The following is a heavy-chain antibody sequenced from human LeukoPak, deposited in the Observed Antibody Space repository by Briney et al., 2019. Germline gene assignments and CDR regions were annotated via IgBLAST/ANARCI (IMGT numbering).Heavy chain of an antibody. CDR3: ARLPYYDYVWGAEGWFDP. CDR1: GYSFTSYW. Sequence: GESLKISCKGSGYSFTSYWIGWVRQMPGKGLEWMGIIYPSDSDTRYSPSFQGQVTISADKSISTAYLQWSSLKASDTAMYYCARLPYYDYVWGAEGWFDPWGQGTLVTVSS. J-gene: IGHJ5*02. CDR2: IYPSDSDT. V-gene: IGHV5-51*01. D-gene: IGHD3-16*01.